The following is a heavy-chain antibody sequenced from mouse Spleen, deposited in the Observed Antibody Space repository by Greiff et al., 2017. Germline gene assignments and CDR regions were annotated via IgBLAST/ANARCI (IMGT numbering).Heavy chain of an antibody. CDR2: ISSGSSTI. D-gene: IGHD2-14*01. CDR3: AREVRQDYFDY. V-gene: IGHV5-17*01. CDR1: GFTFSDYG. Sequence: EVQLVESGGGLVKPGGSLKLSCAASGFTFSDYGMHWVRQAPEKGLEWVAYISSGSSTIYYADTVKGRFTISRDNAKNTLYLQMSSLRSEDTAMYYCAREVRQDYFDYWGQGTTLTVSS. J-gene: IGHJ2*01.